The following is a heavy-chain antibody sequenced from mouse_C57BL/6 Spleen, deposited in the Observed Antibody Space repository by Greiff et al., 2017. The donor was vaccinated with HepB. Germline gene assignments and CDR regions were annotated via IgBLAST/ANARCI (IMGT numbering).Heavy chain of an antibody. CDR3: ASQEVLRYPGAY. V-gene: IGHV3-6*01. D-gene: IGHD1-1*01. CDR2: ISYDGSN. CDR1: GYSITSGYY. J-gene: IGHJ3*01. Sequence: EVKLEESGPGLVKPSQSLSLTCSVTGYSITSGYYWNWIRQFPGNKLEWMGYISYDGSNNYNPSLKNRISITRDTSKNQFFLKLNSVTTEDTATYYCASQEVLRYPGAYWGQGTLVTVSA.